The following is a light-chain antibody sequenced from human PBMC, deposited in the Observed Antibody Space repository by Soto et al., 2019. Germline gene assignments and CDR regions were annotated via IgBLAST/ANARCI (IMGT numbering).Light chain of an antibody. Sequence: EKVMTQSPATLSVSPGERATLSCRASQSVSSNLAWYQHKPGQAPRLLIFGASIRATGIPARFSGSGSGTEFTLTISSLQSEDFAVYYCQQYNNWPWTFGQGTKVEIK. CDR1: QSVSSN. CDR2: GAS. CDR3: QQYNNWPWT. V-gene: IGKV3-15*01. J-gene: IGKJ1*01.